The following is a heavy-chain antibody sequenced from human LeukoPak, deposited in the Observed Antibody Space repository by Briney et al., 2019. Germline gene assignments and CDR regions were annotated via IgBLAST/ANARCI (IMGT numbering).Heavy chain of an antibody. CDR1: GFTFSSYS. J-gene: IGHJ4*02. Sequence: GGSLRLSCAASGFTFSSYSMNGVRQAPGKGLEWVSSISSSSSYIYYADSVKGGFTISRDNAKNSLYLQMNSLRAEDTAVYYCARGLTGRISYWGQGTLVTVSS. CDR3: ARGLTGRISY. D-gene: IGHD1-20*01. V-gene: IGHV3-21*01. CDR2: ISSSSSYI.